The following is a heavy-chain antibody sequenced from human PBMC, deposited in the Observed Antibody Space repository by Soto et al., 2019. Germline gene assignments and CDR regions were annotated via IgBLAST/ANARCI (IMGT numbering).Heavy chain of an antibody. J-gene: IGHJ6*02. Sequence: ASVKVSCKASGYSFTDYHIHWVRQAPGQGLEWLGRINPKSGGTSTAQKFQGWVTMTRDRSISTVYMELTRLRSDDTAVYFCARGHSTDCHNRVCSFFYNNEMDVWGQGHTVTVSS. CDR2: INPKSGGT. CDR1: GYSFTDYH. D-gene: IGHD2-8*01. CDR3: ARGHSTDCHNRVCSFFYNNEMDV. V-gene: IGHV1-2*04.